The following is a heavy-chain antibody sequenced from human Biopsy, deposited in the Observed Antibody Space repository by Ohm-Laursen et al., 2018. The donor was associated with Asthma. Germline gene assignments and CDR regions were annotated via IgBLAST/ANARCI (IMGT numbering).Heavy chain of an antibody. J-gene: IGHJ5*01. CDR3: ARHDHRWDTYADS. CDR1: GGSITSSSYY. D-gene: IGHD5-18*01. CDR2: MYHSGSP. Sequence: TLSLTCTVSGGSITSSSYYWGWIRQPPGKGMEWIGSMYHSGSPYYHPSLKSRATITVDRSKNQLSLILSSVTAADTAVYYCARHDHRWDTYADSWGQGTLVTVSS. V-gene: IGHV4-39*01.